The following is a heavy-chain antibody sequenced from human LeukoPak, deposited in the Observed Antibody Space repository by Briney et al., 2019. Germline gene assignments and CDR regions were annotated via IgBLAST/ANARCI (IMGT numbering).Heavy chain of an antibody. V-gene: IGHV4-39*01. CDR1: GGSISSSSYY. CDR3: ARVVGATGGGYYYYYYGMDV. J-gene: IGHJ6*02. CDR2: IYYSGST. Sequence: SETLSLTCTVSGGSISSSSYYCGWIRQPPGKGLEWLGSIYYSGSTYYNPPLKSRVTISVDTSKNQFSLKLSSVTAADTAVYYCARVVGATGGGYYYYYYGMDVWGQGTTVTVSS. D-gene: IGHD1-26*01.